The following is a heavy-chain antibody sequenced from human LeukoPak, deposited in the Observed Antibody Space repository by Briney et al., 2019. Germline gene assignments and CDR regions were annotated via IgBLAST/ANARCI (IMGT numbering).Heavy chain of an antibody. CDR3: ARGTRLRYFDWLLESPTPESFDY. J-gene: IGHJ4*02. Sequence: GASVKVSCKASGYTFTSYGISWVRQAPGQGLEWMGWISAYNGNTNYAQKLQGRVTMTTDTSTSTAYMELRSLRSDDTAVYYCARGTRLRYFDWLLESPTPESFDYWGQGTLVTVSS. CDR1: GYTFTSYG. D-gene: IGHD3-9*01. V-gene: IGHV1-18*01. CDR2: ISAYNGNT.